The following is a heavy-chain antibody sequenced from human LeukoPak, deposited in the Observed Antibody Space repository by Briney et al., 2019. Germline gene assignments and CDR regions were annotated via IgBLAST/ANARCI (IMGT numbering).Heavy chain of an antibody. J-gene: IGHJ6*03. V-gene: IGHV3-23*01. D-gene: IGHD2-2*01. CDR2: ISGSGDST. Sequence: PGGSLRLSCAASGFTFSSDAMSWVRQAPGKGLEWVSGISGSGDSTNYAGSVKGRFTISRDNSKNTLYLQMNSLRAEDTAIYYCARGYCSSTSCTPYYYFYYMDVWGKGTTVTVSS. CDR1: GFTFSSDA. CDR3: ARGYCSSTSCTPYYYFYYMDV.